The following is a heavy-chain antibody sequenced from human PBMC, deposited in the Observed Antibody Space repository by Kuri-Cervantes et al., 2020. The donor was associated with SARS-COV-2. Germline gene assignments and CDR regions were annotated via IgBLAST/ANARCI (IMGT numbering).Heavy chain of an antibody. CDR3: ARARTNPGSGSYYNLGIGRWFDP. CDR1: CYSISSGYH. CDR2: IYYSGST. Sequence: ESLKISCTVSCYSISSGYHWGWIRQPPGKGLERIGSIYYSGSTFYSPSLMSRVTISVDTSKNQFSLKLSSVTAADTAVYYCARARTNPGSGSYYNLGIGRWFDPWGQGTLVTVSS. D-gene: IGHD3-10*01. V-gene: IGHV4-38-2*02. J-gene: IGHJ5*02.